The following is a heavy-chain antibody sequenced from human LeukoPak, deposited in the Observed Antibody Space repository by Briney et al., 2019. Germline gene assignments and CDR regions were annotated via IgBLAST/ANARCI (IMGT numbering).Heavy chain of an antibody. CDR2: IFYDGSS. CDR1: SGSIRNSNYY. V-gene: IGHV4-39*07. D-gene: IGHD3-10*01. CDR3: ARGRGEGRGIAMIRGVRAPSYNWFDP. Sequence: SETLSLTCTVSSGSIRNSNYYWGWIRQSPGKGLEWIGSIFYDGSSDYNPSLKSRVTISVDTSKNQFSLKLSSVTAADMAVYYCARGRGEGRGIAMIRGVRAPSYNWFDPWGHGTLVTVSS. J-gene: IGHJ5*02.